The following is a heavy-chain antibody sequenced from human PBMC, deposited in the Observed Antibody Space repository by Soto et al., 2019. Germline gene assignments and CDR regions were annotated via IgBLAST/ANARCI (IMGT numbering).Heavy chain of an antibody. D-gene: IGHD2-15*01. J-gene: IGHJ6*03. Sequence: QVQLVESGGGLVKPGGSLRHSCAASGFTFSDYYMSWVRQAPGKGLEWVSYISGSSSTIYYADSVKGQFTISRDNSKNSLHVQMNRRRAEDTAVYYCASGVAASHFYYYYVDVWGKGTTVTVSS. CDR2: ISGSSSTI. V-gene: IGHV3-11*01. CDR3: ASGVAASHFYYYYVDV. CDR1: GFTFSDYY.